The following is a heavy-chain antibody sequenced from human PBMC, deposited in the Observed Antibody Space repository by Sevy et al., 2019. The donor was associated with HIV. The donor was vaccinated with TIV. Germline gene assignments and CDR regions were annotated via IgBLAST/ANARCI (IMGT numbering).Heavy chain of an antibody. D-gene: IGHD3-22*01. Sequence: SETLSLTCNVSVASVSSGKYYWTWIRQQPGKDLEWIRHVSYSGRTNYNPSLKSRVTISEDTSKNQFSLSLNSVTAADTATYYCAREIYFYENSGFYYFDSWGLGILVTVSS. V-gene: IGHV4-61*01. J-gene: IGHJ4*02. CDR1: VASVSSGKYY. CDR2: VSYSGRT. CDR3: AREIYFYENSGFYYFDS.